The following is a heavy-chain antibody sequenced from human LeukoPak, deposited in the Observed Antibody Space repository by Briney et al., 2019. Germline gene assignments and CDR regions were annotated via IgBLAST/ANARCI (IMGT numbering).Heavy chain of an antibody. V-gene: IGHV3-11*04. CDR3: ARAMEGYDILTGYQYYFDY. Sequence: GGSLRLSCAASGFTFSDYYMSWIRQAPRKGLEWVSYISSSGSTIYYADSVKGRFTISRDNAKNSLYLQMNSLRAEDTAVYYCARAMEGYDILTGYQYYFDYWGQGTLVTVSS. CDR2: ISSSGSTI. D-gene: IGHD3-9*01. J-gene: IGHJ4*02. CDR1: GFTFSDYY.